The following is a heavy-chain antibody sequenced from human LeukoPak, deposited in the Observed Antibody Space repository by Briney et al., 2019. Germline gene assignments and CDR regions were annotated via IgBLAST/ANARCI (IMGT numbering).Heavy chain of an antibody. CDR2: ISAYNGST. Sequence: GASVKVSCKASGYTFTSYGISWVRQAPGQGLEWMGWISAYNGSTNYAQKLQGRVTMTTDTSTSTAYMELRSLRSDDTAVYYCARDLMIVVVPHDAFDIWGQGTMVTVSS. CDR3: ARDLMIVVVPHDAFDI. CDR1: GYTFTSYG. D-gene: IGHD3-22*01. V-gene: IGHV1-18*01. J-gene: IGHJ3*02.